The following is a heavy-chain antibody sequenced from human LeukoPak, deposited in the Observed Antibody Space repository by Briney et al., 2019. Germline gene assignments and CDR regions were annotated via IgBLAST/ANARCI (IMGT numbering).Heavy chain of an antibody. CDR1: GYSISSGYY. Sequence: SETLSLTCAVSGYSISSGYYWGWIRQPPRKGLEWIGSIYHNGNTYYNPSLKSRVTISVDTSKNQFSLKLSSVTAADTAVYYCARAPSDSSGYSSYYYYMDVWGKGTTVTVSS. V-gene: IGHV4-38-2*01. D-gene: IGHD3-22*01. CDR3: ARAPSDSSGYSSYYYYMDV. CDR2: IYHNGNT. J-gene: IGHJ6*03.